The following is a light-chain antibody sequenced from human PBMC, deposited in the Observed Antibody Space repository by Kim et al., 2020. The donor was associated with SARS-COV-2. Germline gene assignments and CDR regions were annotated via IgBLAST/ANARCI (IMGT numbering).Light chain of an antibody. V-gene: IGKV3-15*01. Sequence: STGERATLSCRASQSVSSNLAWDQQKPGQAPRLLIYGASTRATGIPARFSGSGSGTEFTLTISSLQSEDFAVYYCQQYNNWPPWTFGQGTKVDIK. CDR1: QSVSSN. J-gene: IGKJ1*01. CDR2: GAS. CDR3: QQYNNWPPWT.